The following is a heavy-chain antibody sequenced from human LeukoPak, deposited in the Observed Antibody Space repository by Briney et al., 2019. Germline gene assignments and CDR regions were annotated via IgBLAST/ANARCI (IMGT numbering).Heavy chain of an antibody. V-gene: IGHV4-34*01. CDR3: ARQGGGYYAIDD. Sequence: SETLSLTCGVYGGSLSDYSWSWIRQPPGKGLEFIGEITQSVNTNYNPSLKSRVTISVDMSKNQVSLRLSSVTAADTAVYYCARQGGGYYAIDDWGQGTLVTVSS. CDR1: GGSLSDYS. J-gene: IGHJ4*02. CDR2: ITQSVNT. D-gene: IGHD1-26*01.